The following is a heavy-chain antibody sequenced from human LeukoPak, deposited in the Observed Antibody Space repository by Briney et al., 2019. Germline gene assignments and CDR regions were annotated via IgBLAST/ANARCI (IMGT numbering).Heavy chain of an antibody. CDR1: GDTFSSYA. D-gene: IGHD6-13*01. V-gene: IGHV1-69*05. CDR2: IIPIFGTA. Sequence: SVKVSCKASGDTFSSYAISWVRQAPGQGLEWMGGIIPIFGTANYAQKFQGRVTITTDESTSTAYMELSSLRSEDTAVYYCARGLSDWQLAHNLFDLGGQGALVSVSS. CDR3: ARGLSDWQLAHNLFDL. J-gene: IGHJ5*02.